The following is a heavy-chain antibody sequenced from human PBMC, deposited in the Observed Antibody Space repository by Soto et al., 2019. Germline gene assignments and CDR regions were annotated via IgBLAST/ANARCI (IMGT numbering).Heavy chain of an antibody. CDR2: INAYNGNT. CDR3: ARGVYDYDFWSGYYSLYYGMDV. D-gene: IGHD3-3*01. J-gene: IGHJ6*02. Sequence: ASVKVSCKASGYTFTSYGISWVRQAPGQGLEWMGWINAYNGNTNYAQKLQGRVTMTTDTSTSTAYMALRSLRSDDTAVYYCARGVYDYDFWSGYYSLYYGMDVWGQGTTVTVSS. CDR1: GYTFTSYG. V-gene: IGHV1-18*01.